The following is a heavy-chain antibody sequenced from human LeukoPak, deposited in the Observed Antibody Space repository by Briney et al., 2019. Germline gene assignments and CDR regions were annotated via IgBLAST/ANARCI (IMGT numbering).Heavy chain of an antibody. CDR1: GYTFTSYG. CDR2: ISAYNGST. Sequence: ASVKVSCKASGYTFTSYGISWVRQAPGQGLEWMGWISAYNGSTNYAQKLQGRVTMTTDTSTSTAYMELRSLRSDDTAVYYCARDPGYYDSSGYYYDDYWGQGTLVTVSS. J-gene: IGHJ4*02. V-gene: IGHV1-18*01. CDR3: ARDPGYYDSSGYYYDDY. D-gene: IGHD3-22*01.